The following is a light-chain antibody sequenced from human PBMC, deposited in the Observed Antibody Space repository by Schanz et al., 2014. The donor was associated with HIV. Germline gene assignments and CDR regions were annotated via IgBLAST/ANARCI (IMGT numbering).Light chain of an antibody. CDR2: GAS. V-gene: IGKV3-20*01. J-gene: IGKJ2*01. Sequence: EIVLTQSPGTLSLSPGERATLSCRASQSVSSNFLAWYQQKPGQAPRLLIYGASSRATGIPDRFSGSGSGTDFTLTISRLEPEDFAVYYCQEYGSSGYTFGQGTKLEI. CDR3: QEYGSSGYT. CDR1: QSVSSNF.